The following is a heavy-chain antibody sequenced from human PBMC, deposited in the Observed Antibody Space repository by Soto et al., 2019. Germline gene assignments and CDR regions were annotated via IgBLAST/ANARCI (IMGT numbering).Heavy chain of an antibody. CDR3: ARTAAVVITRGWFDP. D-gene: IGHD3-22*01. J-gene: IGHJ5*02. Sequence: QVQLVQSGAEVKKPGSSVKVSCKASGGTFSSYAISWVRQAPGQGLEWMGGIIPIFGTANYAQKFQGRVTVPAGESTSTASMELSSLRSEGTAVYYCARTAAVVITRGWFDPWGQGTLVTVSS. CDR1: GGTFSSYA. V-gene: IGHV1-69*12. CDR2: IIPIFGTA.